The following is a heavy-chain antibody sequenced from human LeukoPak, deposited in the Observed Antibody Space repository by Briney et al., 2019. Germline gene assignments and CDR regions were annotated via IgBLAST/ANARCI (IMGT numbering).Heavy chain of an antibody. CDR1: GFTFSNYA. Sequence: PGGSLRLSCAASGFTFSNYAMSWVRQAPGKGLEWVSGISASGGSTYYADSVKGRFTISRDNSRNTLYLQMNGLRAEDTAVYYCAKDSGYYYDSSNYLYFDSWGQGTLVTVSS. D-gene: IGHD3-22*01. CDR2: ISASGGST. CDR3: AKDSGYYYDSSNYLYFDS. V-gene: IGHV3-23*01. J-gene: IGHJ4*02.